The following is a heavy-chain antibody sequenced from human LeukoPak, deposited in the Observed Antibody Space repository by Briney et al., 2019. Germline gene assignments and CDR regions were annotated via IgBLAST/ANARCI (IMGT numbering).Heavy chain of an antibody. D-gene: IGHD1-14*01. CDR1: GDSISRYY. V-gene: IGHV4-59*01. Sequence: SETLSLTCTVSGDSISRYYWSWIRQSPGKGLEWIGYYGGRTTYNSSLKSRVTMSVDTSKNQFSLKLTSVTAADTAAYYCARYDHAPSYYYYYMDVWGKGTTVTVPS. CDR2: YYGGRT. J-gene: IGHJ6*03. CDR3: ARYDHAPSYYYYYMDV.